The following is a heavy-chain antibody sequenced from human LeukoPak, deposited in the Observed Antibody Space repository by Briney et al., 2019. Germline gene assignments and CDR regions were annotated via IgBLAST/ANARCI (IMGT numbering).Heavy chain of an antibody. Sequence: PGGSLRLSCTASGFTFSNHYMTWFLQPPGKGLEWVAHIKADGPEKFYEDSLKGRFTISRDNAKNSLYLQMNSLRAEDTAVYFCARSQHSTADYWGQGTLVTVSS. V-gene: IGHV3-7*01. CDR1: GFTFSNHY. J-gene: IGHJ4*02. D-gene: IGHD2/OR15-2a*01. CDR3: ARSQHSTADY. CDR2: IKADGPEK.